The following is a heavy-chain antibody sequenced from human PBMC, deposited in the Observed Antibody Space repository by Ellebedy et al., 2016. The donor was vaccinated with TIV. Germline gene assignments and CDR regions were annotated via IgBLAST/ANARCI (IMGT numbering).Heavy chain of an antibody. V-gene: IGHV3-21*01. CDR2: ISSSSSYI. J-gene: IGHJ4*02. Sequence: GESLKISXAASGFTFSGYAMSWVRQAPGKGLEWVSSISSSSSYIYYADSVKGRFTISRDNAKNSLYLQMNSLRAEDTAIYYCASAGGSGWYYNNYYFDYWGQGTLVTVSS. CDR1: GFTFSGYA. CDR3: ASAGGSGWYYNNYYFDY. D-gene: IGHD6-19*01.